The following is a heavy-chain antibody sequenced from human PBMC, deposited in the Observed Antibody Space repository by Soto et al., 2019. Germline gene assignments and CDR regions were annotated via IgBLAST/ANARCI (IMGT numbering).Heavy chain of an antibody. V-gene: IGHV3-23*01. CDR1: GFTFSIYA. CDR2: SMGGGEDR. CDR3: AEDRMDHHSVWDPFDV. Sequence: EMQVLESGGGLVQSGGSLRLSCAASGFTFSIYAMSWVRQAPGRGLQWVSSMGGGEDRYYADSVRGRFTMCRDNSKKMLFLQMNSLSADDTSVYYCAEDRMDHHSVWDPFDVWGPGTVVTVSS. D-gene: IGHD2-15*01. J-gene: IGHJ3*01.